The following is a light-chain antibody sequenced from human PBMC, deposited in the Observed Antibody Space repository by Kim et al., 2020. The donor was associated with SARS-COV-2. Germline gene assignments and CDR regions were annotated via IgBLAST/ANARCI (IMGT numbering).Light chain of an antibody. V-gene: IGLV2-11*01. CDR1: SSDIGAYNY. CDR3: SSYAGSYTMI. CDR2: DVT. J-gene: IGLJ2*01. Sequence: GQSVTISCTGTSSDIGAYNYVSWYQHHPGKVPKVMIYDVTQRPSGVPDRFSGSKSGNTASLTISGLQTEDEADYYCSSYAGSYTMIFGGGTQLTVL.